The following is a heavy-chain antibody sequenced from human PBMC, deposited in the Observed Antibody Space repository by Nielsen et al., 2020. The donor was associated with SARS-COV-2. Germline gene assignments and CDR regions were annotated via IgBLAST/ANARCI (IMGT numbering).Heavy chain of an antibody. CDR1: GGSISSGGYY. J-gene: IGHJ4*02. Sequence: SETLSLTCTVSGGSISSGGYYWSWIRQHPGKGLEWIGYIYYSGSTYYNPSLKSRVTISVDTSKNQFSLKLSSVTAADTAVHYCARVISSSWDPYYFDYWGQGTLVTVSS. V-gene: IGHV4-31*03. D-gene: IGHD6-13*01. CDR3: ARVISSSWDPYYFDY. CDR2: IYYSGST.